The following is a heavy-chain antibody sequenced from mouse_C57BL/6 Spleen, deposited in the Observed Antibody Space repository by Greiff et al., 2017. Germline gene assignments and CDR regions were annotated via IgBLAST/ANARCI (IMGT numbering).Heavy chain of an antibody. J-gene: IGHJ4*01. CDR2: ISSGSSTI. CDR1: GFTFSDYG. V-gene: IGHV5-17*01. CDR3: ARQHVTRDY. Sequence: EVKLVESGGGLVKPGGSLKLSCAASGFTFSDYGMHWVRQAPEKGLEWVAYISSGSSTIYYADTVKGRFTISRDNAKNTLFQQMTSVRSENTAMYYCARQHVTRDYWGQGTSVTVSS.